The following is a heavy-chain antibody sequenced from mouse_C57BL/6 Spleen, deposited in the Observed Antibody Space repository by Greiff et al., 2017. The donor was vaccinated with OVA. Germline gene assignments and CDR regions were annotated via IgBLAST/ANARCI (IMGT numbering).Heavy chain of an antibody. D-gene: IGHD4-1*01. V-gene: IGHV1-66*01. Sequence: QVHVKQSGPELVKPGASVKISCKASGYSFTSYYIHWVKQRPGQGLEWIGWIYPGSGNTKYNEKFKGKATLTADTSSSTAYMQLSSLTSEDSAVYYCARAWEWYFDVWGTGTTVTVSS. CDR3: ARAWEWYFDV. J-gene: IGHJ1*03. CDR1: GYSFTSYY. CDR2: IYPGSGNT.